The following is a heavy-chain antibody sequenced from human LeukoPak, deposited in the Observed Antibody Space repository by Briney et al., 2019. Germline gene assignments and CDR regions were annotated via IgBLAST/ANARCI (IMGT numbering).Heavy chain of an antibody. CDR2: IYTSGST. J-gene: IGHJ3*02. D-gene: IGHD5-12*01. V-gene: IGHV4-4*07. CDR3: ARYSGYDIWDAFDI. CDR1: GGSISSYY. Sequence: SETLSLTCTVSGGSISSYYWSWIRQPAGKGLEWIGRIYTSGSTNYNPSLKSRVTMSVDTSKNQFSLKLSSVTAADTAVHYCARYSGYDIWDAFDIWGQGTMVTVSS.